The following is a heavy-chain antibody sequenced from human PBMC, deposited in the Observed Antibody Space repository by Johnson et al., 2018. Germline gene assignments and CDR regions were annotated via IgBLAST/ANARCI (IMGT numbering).Heavy chain of an antibody. D-gene: IGHD3-3*01. CDR2: ISSSSSTI. Sequence: VQLVQSGGGVVQPGGSLRLSCAASGFTVSSNYMSWVRQAPGKGLEWVSYISSSSSTIYYADSVKGRFTISRDNAKNSLYLQMNSLRDEDTAVYYCYRGSGYYTNYGMDVWGQGTTVTVSS. CDR1: GFTVSSNY. J-gene: IGHJ6*02. V-gene: IGHV3-48*02. CDR3: YRGSGYYTNYGMDV.